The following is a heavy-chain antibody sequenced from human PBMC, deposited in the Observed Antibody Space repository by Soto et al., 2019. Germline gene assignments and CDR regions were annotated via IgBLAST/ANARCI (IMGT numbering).Heavy chain of an antibody. J-gene: IGHJ3*02. CDR3: VRVGDYYDSSGYSLDAFDI. Sequence: GGSLRLSCAASEFTFSDHYIDWVRQAPGKGLEWVGRARNKAKSYTTVYAASVKARFTISRDDSKNSVYLQMNSLKTEDTAVYYCVRVGDYYDSSGYSLDAFDIWGQGTMVTVSS. V-gene: IGHV3-72*01. D-gene: IGHD3-22*01. CDR2: ARNKAKSYTT. CDR1: EFTFSDHY.